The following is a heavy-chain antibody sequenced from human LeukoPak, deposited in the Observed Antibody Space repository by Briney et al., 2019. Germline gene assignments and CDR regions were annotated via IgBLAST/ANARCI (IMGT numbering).Heavy chain of an antibody. Sequence: GGSLRLSCVASGFTFSNYAMTWVRRAPGKGLEWVSGISSNSYIHYADSVKGRFTVSRDNAENSLYLQMNSLRAEDTAVYYCARRSEFGVLYYMDIWGKGTTVTVSS. V-gene: IGHV3-21*01. D-gene: IGHD3-16*01. J-gene: IGHJ6*03. CDR1: GFTFSNYA. CDR2: ISSNSYI. CDR3: ARRSEFGVLYYMDI.